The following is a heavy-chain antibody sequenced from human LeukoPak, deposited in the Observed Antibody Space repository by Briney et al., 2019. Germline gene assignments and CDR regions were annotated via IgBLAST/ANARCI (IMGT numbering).Heavy chain of an antibody. CDR2: ISSSSSTI. CDR3: ARDAPTYGDYEDDAFDI. D-gene: IGHD4-17*01. V-gene: IGHV3-48*01. Sequence: QPGGSLRLSCAASGFTFSSYAMSWVRQAPGKGLEWVSAISSSSSTIYYADSVKGRFTISRDNAKNSLYLQMNSLRAEDTAVYYCARDAPTYGDYEDDAFDIWGQGTMVTVSS. CDR1: GFTFSSYA. J-gene: IGHJ3*02.